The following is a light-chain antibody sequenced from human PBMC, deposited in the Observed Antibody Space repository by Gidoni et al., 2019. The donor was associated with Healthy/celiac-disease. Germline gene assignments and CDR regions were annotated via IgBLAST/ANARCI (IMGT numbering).Light chain of an antibody. CDR2: AAS. V-gene: IGKV1-39*01. CDR3: QQSYSTPLT. J-gene: IGKJ4*01. CDR1: QSISSY. Sequence: DIQMTQSPSSLSASVGDRVTITGRASQSISSYLKWYQQQPGKAPKLLIYAASSLQSGVPSRFSGSGSGTAFTLTTISLQPADFATYYCQQSYSTPLTFXGXTKVEIK.